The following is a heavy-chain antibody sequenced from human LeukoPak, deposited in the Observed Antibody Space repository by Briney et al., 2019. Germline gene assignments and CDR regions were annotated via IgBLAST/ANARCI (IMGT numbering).Heavy chain of an antibody. CDR1: GGSFSGYF. Sequence: SETLSLTCAVYGGSFSGYFWSWFRQPPGKGLEWIGEINRSGSTNYNSSLSLKSRVTISVDTSKNQFSLKLSSVTAADTAVYYCAVSAAALFDPWGQGTLVTVSS. CDR3: AVSAAALFDP. CDR2: INRSGST. D-gene: IGHD6-6*01. V-gene: IGHV4-34*01. J-gene: IGHJ5*02.